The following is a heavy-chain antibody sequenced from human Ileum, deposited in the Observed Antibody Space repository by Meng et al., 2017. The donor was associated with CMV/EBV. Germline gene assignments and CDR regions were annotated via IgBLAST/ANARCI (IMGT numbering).Heavy chain of an antibody. Sequence: YGGSFSGYYWTCIRQHPGKELEWIGEINHSGSTSYSPSLKSRVTISVDTSKNQFSLELSSVTAADTAVYYCARGLRGGSGSYWFDPWGQGTLVTVSS. V-gene: IGHV4-34*01. CDR1: GGSFSGYY. CDR3: ARGLRGGSGSYWFDP. D-gene: IGHD3-10*01. J-gene: IGHJ5*02. CDR2: INHSGST.